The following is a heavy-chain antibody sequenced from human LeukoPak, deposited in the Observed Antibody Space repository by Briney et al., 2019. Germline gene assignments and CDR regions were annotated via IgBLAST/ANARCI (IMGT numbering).Heavy chain of an antibody. CDR2: ITGGSNTI. CDR3: ARDRMGGSFDY. V-gene: IGHV3-48*01. Sequence: GRSLRLSCAASGFTFGIYGMNWVRQAPGKGLEWVSFITGGSNTIYYADSVKGRFTISRDNARNSLYLQMNSLRVDDTAVYYCARDRMGGSFDYWGQGTLVTVSS. J-gene: IGHJ4*02. D-gene: IGHD2-15*01. CDR1: GFTFGIYG.